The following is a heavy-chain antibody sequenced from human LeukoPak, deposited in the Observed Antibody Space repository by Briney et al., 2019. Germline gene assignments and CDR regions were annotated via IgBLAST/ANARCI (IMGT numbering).Heavy chain of an antibody. V-gene: IGHV3-9*01. CDR2: ISWNSGSI. CDR1: GFTFDDYA. Sequence: PGRSLRLSCAASGFTFDDYAMHWVRQAPGKGLEWVSGISWNSGSIGYADSVKGRFTISRDNAKNSLYLQMNSLRAEDTALYYCAKDLEAAFDYWGQGTLVTVSS. CDR3: AKDLEAAFDY. J-gene: IGHJ4*02.